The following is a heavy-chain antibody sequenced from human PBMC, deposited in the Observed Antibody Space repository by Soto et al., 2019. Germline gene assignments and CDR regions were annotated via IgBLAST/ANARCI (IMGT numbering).Heavy chain of an antibody. J-gene: IGHJ4*02. CDR3: TRRAPSRAFDF. V-gene: IGHV3-72*01. CDR1: GFTFSDHN. CDR2: TRGKANSYTT. Sequence: GGSLRLSCVASGFTFSDHNIGWVRQAPGKGLEWVGRTRGKANSYTTDYAASEKGRFTISRDDSKNSAFLQMNSLKTEDTALYYCTRRAPSRAFDFWGQGTPVTVSS.